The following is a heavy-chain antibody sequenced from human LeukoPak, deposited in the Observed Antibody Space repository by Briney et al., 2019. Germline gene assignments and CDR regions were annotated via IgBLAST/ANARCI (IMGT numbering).Heavy chain of an antibody. Sequence: SETLSLTCAVYGGSFSSYYWSWIRQPAGKGLEWIGRIYTSGSTNYNPSLKSRVTMSVDTSKNQFSLKLSSVTAADTAVYYCARDFGSSGPPEPYYFDYWGQGTLVTVSS. CDR1: GGSFSSYY. D-gene: IGHD6-19*01. CDR2: IYTSGST. V-gene: IGHV4-4*07. J-gene: IGHJ4*02. CDR3: ARDFGSSGPPEPYYFDY.